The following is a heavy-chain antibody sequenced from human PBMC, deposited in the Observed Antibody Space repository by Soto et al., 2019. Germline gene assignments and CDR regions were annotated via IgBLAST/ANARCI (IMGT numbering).Heavy chain of an antibody. CDR3: ARGYCSSTSCPPYYYYYYMDV. CDR2: ISAYNGNT. J-gene: IGHJ6*03. CDR1: GYTFTSYG. D-gene: IGHD2-2*01. Sequence: QVQLVQSGAEVKKPGASVKVSCKASGYTFTSYGISWVRQAPGQGLEWMGWISAYNGNTNYAQKLQGRVTMTTDTSTSTAYMELRSLRSDDKAVYYCARGYCSSTSCPPYYYYYYMDVWGKGTTVTVSS. V-gene: IGHV1-18*01.